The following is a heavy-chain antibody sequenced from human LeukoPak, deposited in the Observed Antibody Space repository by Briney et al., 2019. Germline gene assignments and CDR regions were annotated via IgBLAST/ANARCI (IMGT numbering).Heavy chain of an antibody. J-gene: IGHJ4*02. CDR3: VGRNLLRYFDQVPYYFDY. D-gene: IGHD3-9*01. Sequence: PSETLSLTCAVSGGSINSSNWWSWVRPPPGKGLEWIGEIYHSGSTNYNPSLKSRVTISVDKSKNQFSLKLSSVTAADTAVYYCVGRNLLRYFDQVPYYFDYWGQGTLVTVSS. V-gene: IGHV4-4*02. CDR2: IYHSGST. CDR1: GGSINSSNW.